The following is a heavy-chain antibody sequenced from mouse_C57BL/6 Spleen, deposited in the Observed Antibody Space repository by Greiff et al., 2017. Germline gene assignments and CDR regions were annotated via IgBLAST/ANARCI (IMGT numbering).Heavy chain of an antibody. V-gene: IGHV3-6*01. D-gene: IGHD4-1*01. CDR2: ISYDGSN. Sequence: ESGPGLVKPSQSLSLTCSVTGYSITSGYYWNWIRQFPGNKLEWMGYISYDGSNNYNPSLKNRISITRDTSKNQFFLKLNSVTTEDTATYYCARDGTGSHFDYWGQGTTLTVSS. CDR3: ARDGTGSHFDY. J-gene: IGHJ2*01. CDR1: GYSITSGYY.